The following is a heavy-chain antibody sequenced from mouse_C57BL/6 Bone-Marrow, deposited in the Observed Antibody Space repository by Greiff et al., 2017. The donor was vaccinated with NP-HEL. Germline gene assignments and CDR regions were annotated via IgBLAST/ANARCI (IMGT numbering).Heavy chain of an antibody. CDR2: IWSDGSI. CDR3: DRWYYGYFDY. Sequence: VQGVESGPGLVAPSQSLSITCTVSGFSLTSYGVHWVRQPPGKGLEWLVVIWSDGSITYNSALISRLSISKENSKSQDFLKMNSLQTDDTARYDCDRWYYGYFDYWGKGTTRTVSS. CDR1: GFSLTSYG. V-gene: IGHV2-6*03. D-gene: IGHD1-1*01. J-gene: IGHJ2*01.